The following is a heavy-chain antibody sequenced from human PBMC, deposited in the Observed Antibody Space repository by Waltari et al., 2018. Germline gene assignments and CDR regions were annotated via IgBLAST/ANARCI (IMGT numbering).Heavy chain of an antibody. J-gene: IGHJ4*02. CDR1: GGSFSGYY. CDR2: INHSGST. Sequence: QVQLQQWGAGLLKPSETLSLTCAVYGGSFSGYYWSWIRQPPGKGLEWIGEINHSGSTNYIPSLKSGVTISVDTSKNQFSLKLSSVTAADTAVYYCARGAIGDIVVVPATLLFDYWGQGTLVTVSS. CDR3: ARGAIGDIVVVPATLLFDY. D-gene: IGHD2-2*01. V-gene: IGHV4-34*01.